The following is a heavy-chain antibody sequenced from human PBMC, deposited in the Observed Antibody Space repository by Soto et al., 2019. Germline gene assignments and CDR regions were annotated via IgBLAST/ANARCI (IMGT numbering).Heavy chain of an antibody. D-gene: IGHD2-15*01. J-gene: IGHJ6*02. V-gene: IGHV3-33*01. CDR2: IWYDGSNK. Sequence: GGSLRLSCVASGFTFSNYGMHWVRQAPGKGLESVAVIWYDGSNKYYADSVKGRFTISRDNSKNTMYLQVNSLRAEDTAVYYCARDYSRYYGMDVWGQGTTVTVSS. CDR3: ARDYSRYYGMDV. CDR1: GFTFSNYG.